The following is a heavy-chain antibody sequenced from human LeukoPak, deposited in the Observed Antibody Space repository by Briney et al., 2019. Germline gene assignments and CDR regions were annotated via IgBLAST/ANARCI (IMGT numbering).Heavy chain of an antibody. Sequence: GGSLRLSCGVSGFTFTSYWMNWVRQAPGKGLEWVASISMNGGEKSHVDSVKGRFTISRDNAKNSLYLQLSSLRAEDTAVYYCARDGAAAGLYFDLWGQGTLVTVSS. CDR1: GFTFTSYW. D-gene: IGHD6-13*01. J-gene: IGHJ4*01. V-gene: IGHV3-7*01. CDR3: ARDGAAAGLYFDL. CDR2: ISMNGGEK.